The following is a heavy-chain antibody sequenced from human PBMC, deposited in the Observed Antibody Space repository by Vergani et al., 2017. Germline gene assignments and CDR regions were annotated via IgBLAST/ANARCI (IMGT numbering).Heavy chain of an antibody. CDR3: ATKSCGTPGCQIGDFKE. J-gene: IGHJ1*01. CDR2: ISYEGTQK. V-gene: IGHV3-30*03. CDR1: GFTSGYYG. D-gene: IGHD1-1*01. Sequence: QVHLVESGGGVVQPGRSLRLSCVVSGFTSGYYGMHWVRQAPGKGLEWVAVISYEGTQKYYADSVKGRFTISRDNTKSTLYLQMNSLRTEDTAVYYCATKSCGTPGCQIGDFKEWGQGTLVTVSS.